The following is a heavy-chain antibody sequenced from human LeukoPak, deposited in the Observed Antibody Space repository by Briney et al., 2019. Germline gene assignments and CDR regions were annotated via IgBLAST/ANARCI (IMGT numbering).Heavy chain of an antibody. CDR3: VSRGYRCGYDF. CDR1: GFTFSSYA. D-gene: IGHD5-18*01. Sequence: GGSLRLSCSASGFTFSSYAMHWVRQAPGKGLECVSGITSNGGSTYYAYSAKGRFTISSDNSKNTLYLQMSSLRAEDSAVYYCVSRGYRCGYDFWGQGTLVTVSS. V-gene: IGHV3-64D*06. J-gene: IGHJ4*02. CDR2: ITSNGGST.